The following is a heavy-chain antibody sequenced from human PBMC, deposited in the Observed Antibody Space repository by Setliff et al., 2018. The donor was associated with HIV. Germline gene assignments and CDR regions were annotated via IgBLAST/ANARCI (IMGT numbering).Heavy chain of an antibody. D-gene: IGHD6-13*01. Sequence: SETLSLTCSVSGGSISSGGYYWSWIRQPAGKGLEWIGHIYTTGSTNYNPSLKSRVTISVDTSKNQFSLKLNSVTAADTALYYCAREGLRIAAAGYNWFDPWGPGTLVTVSS. J-gene: IGHJ5*02. CDR3: AREGLRIAAAGYNWFDP. CDR2: IYTTGST. V-gene: IGHV4-61*09. CDR1: GGSISSGGYY.